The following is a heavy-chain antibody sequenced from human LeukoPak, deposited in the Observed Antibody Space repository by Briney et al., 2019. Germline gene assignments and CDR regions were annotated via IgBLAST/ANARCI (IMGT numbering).Heavy chain of an antibody. D-gene: IGHD2-2*01. CDR3: ARGRLGRQHASFFDS. Sequence: SETLSLTCSVSAASMGTYYWGWVRQPPGKRLEWLGYIYYSGSTTYNPSLKSRVTFSVDTSKNQFSLKLTSMTAADTAVYYCARGRLGRQHASFFDSWGHGTLVTVSS. V-gene: IGHV4-59*08. CDR2: IYYSGST. CDR1: AASMGTYY. J-gene: IGHJ4*01.